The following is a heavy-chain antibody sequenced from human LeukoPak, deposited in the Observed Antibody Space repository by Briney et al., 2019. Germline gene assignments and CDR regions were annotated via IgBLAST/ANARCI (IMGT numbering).Heavy chain of an antibody. CDR1: GFTFSDYY. J-gene: IGHJ5*02. V-gene: IGHV3-11*01. Sequence: PGGSLRFSCAASGFTFSDYYRSGIRQAPGKGLELVLYFSSRGSTIYYADSVKGRFTISRDNAKTSLYLQMNSLRAEDTAVYYCARGLDFWSGYLNWFDPWGQGTLVTVSS. CDR3: ARGLDFWSGYLNWFDP. D-gene: IGHD3-3*01. CDR2: FSSRGSTI.